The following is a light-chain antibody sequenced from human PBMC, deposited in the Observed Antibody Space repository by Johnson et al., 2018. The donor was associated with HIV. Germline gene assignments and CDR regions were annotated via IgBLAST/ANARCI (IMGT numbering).Light chain of an antibody. CDR2: ENN. J-gene: IGLJ1*01. CDR3: GTWDNSLSAYV. Sequence: QSVLTQPPSVSAAPGQKVTISCSGSSSNIGNNYVSWFQHLPGTAPKLLIYENNKRPSGIPDRFSGSKSDTSATLGITGLPTGDEADYFCGTWDNSLSAYVFATGTKVTVL. CDR1: SSNIGNNY. V-gene: IGLV1-51*02.